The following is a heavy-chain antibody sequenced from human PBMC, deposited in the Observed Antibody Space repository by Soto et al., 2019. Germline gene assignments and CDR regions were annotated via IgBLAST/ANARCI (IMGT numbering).Heavy chain of an antibody. CDR3: ARDRGRPYYYDSSGFFAFDI. J-gene: IGHJ3*02. D-gene: IGHD3-22*01. CDR1: GFTFSNYN. V-gene: IGHV3-21*01. Sequence: PGGSLRLSCETHGFTFSNYNINWVNQAPGKGLEWVASISSRTTYIYYADSVKGRFTISRDNAKNSLYLQMNSLRAEDTAVYFCARDRGRPYYYDSSGFFAFDIWG. CDR2: ISSRTTYI.